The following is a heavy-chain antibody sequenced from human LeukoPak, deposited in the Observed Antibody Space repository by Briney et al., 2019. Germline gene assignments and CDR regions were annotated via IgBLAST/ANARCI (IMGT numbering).Heavy chain of an antibody. CDR2: ITPVINTA. CDR1: GGTFLSHT. CDR3: ARVNLRGSNYNWFDP. J-gene: IGHJ5*02. Sequence: SVKVSCKTSGGTFLSHTFSWVRQAPGQGLEWMGKITPVINTANYAQTFQGRVSIYADKSTTTAYMDLSGLRPDDTAVYYCARVNLRGSNYNWFDPWGQGTRVTVSS. V-gene: IGHV1-69*08. D-gene: IGHD1-26*01.